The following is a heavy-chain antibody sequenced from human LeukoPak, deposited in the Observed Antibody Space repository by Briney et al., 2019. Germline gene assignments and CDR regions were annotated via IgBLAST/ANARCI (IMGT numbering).Heavy chain of an antibody. D-gene: IGHD3-22*01. V-gene: IGHV4-59*01. CDR2: IYYSGST. CDR3: ATALGYDSSGYYHTGDY. CDR1: GGSISSYY. J-gene: IGHJ4*02. Sequence: SETLSLTCTVSGGSISSYYWSWIRQPPGKGLEWIGYIYYSGSTNYNPSLKSRVTISVDTSKNQFSLKLSSVTAADTAVYYCATALGYDSSGYYHTGDYWGQGTLVTVSS.